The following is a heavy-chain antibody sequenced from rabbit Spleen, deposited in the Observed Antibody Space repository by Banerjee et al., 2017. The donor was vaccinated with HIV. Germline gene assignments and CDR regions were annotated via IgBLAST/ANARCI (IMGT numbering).Heavy chain of an antibody. CDR2: IDLAAGSK. V-gene: IGHV1S47*01. J-gene: IGHJ4*01. D-gene: IGHD4-1*01. Sequence: QEQLKESGGGLVQPGGSLKLSCKASGFDFSTYGVSWVRQAPGKGLEWIGYIDLAAGSKYYASWVNGRFPISSDNAQNTVFLQMTSLTASDTATYFCARGSSGWGAGYFNLWGQGTLVTVS. CDR3: ARGSSGWGAGYFNL. CDR1: GFDFSTYG.